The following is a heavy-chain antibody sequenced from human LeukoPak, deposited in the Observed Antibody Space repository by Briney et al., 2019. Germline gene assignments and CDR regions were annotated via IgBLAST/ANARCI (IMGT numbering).Heavy chain of an antibody. J-gene: IGHJ4*02. CDR3: TSTYYDFWSIY. D-gene: IGHD3-3*01. Sequence: PGGSLRLSCTASGFPFADDWMSWVRQAPGKGLEWVGRIRTSTDGGSADYAAPVKGRFNISRDDSKNTLYLHMTSLKTEDTAVYYCTSTYYDFWSIYWGQGTLVTVSS. CDR2: IRTSTDGGSA. CDR1: GFPFADDW. V-gene: IGHV3-15*01.